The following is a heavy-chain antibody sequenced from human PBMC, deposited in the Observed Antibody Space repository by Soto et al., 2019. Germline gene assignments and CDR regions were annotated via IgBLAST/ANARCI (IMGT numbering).Heavy chain of an antibody. Sequence: HPGGFLRLSCTASGFTFGDYAMSWFRQAPGKGLEWVGFIRSKAYGGTTEYAASVKGRFTISRDDSKSIAYLQMNSLKTEDTAVYYCTRACITGTPGIMCYWGQGTLVTVSS. CDR2: IRSKAYGGTT. CDR3: TRACITGTPGIMCY. V-gene: IGHV3-49*03. J-gene: IGHJ4*02. D-gene: IGHD1-7*01. CDR1: GFTFGDYA.